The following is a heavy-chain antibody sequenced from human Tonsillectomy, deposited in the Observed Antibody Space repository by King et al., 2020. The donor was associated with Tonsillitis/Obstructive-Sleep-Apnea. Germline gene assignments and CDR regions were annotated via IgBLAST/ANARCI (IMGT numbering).Heavy chain of an antibody. CDR3: AREGVGGWDQLTASGAFDI. Sequence: QLVQSGAEVKKPGESLKISCKGSGYSFTSYWIGWVRQMPGKGLEWMGIIYPGDSDTRYSPSFQGQVTISADKSISTAYLQWSSLKASDTAMYYCAREGVGGWDQLTASGAFDIWGQGTMVTVSS. V-gene: IGHV5-51*01. J-gene: IGHJ3*02. D-gene: IGHD2-2*01. CDR1: GYSFTSYW. CDR2: IYPGDSDT.